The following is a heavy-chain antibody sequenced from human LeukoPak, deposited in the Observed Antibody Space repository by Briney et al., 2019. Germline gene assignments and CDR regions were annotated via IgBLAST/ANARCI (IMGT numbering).Heavy chain of an antibody. CDR1: GFTFDDYA. CDR3: AKAEGYYGSGSSDAFDI. Sequence: PGRSLRLSCAASGFTFDDYAMHWVRQAPGKGLEWVSGISWNSGSIGYADSVKGRFTISRDNAKNSLYLQMNSLRAGDTALYYCAKAEGYYGSGSSDAFDIWGQGTMVTVSS. D-gene: IGHD3-10*01. CDR2: ISWNSGSI. J-gene: IGHJ3*02. V-gene: IGHV3-9*01.